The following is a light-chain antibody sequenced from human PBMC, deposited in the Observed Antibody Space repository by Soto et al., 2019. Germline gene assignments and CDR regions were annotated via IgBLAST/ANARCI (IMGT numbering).Light chain of an antibody. CDR2: AAY. CDR3: QQYGSSPQT. Sequence: PGERATLSCRASQSFTSTYLAWYQQRPGQSPRLLIYAAYSRATGLPDRFSGSGSGTDFTLTISRLEPEDFAVYYCQQYGSSPQTFGQGTKVEIK. CDR1: QSFTSTY. V-gene: IGKV3-20*01. J-gene: IGKJ1*01.